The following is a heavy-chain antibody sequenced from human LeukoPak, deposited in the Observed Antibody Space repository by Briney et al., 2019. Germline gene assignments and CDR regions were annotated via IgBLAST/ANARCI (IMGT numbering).Heavy chain of an antibody. V-gene: IGHV4-39*07. J-gene: IGHJ4*02. CDR2: IYYSGST. D-gene: IGHD6-13*01. CDR3: ARGSSWPRGYFDY. CDR1: GGSISSSSYY. Sequence: PSETLSLTCTVSGGSISSSSYYWGWIRQPPGKGLEWIGSIYYSGSTYYNPSPKSRVTISVDTSKNQFSLKLSSVTAADTAVYYCARGSSWPRGYFDYWGQGTLVTVSS.